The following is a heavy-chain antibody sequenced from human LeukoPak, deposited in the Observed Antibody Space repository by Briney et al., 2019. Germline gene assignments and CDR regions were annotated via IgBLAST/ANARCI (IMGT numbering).Heavy chain of an antibody. CDR2: INHSGST. J-gene: IGHJ4*02. CDR3: AGGFGYSYGPDY. D-gene: IGHD5-18*01. Sequence: KASETLSLTCAVYGGSFSGCYWSWIRQPPGKGLEWIGEINHSGSTNYNPSLKSRVTISVDTSKNQFSLKLSSVTAADTAVYYCAGGFGYSYGPDYWGQGTLVTVSS. CDR1: GGSFSGCY. V-gene: IGHV4-34*01.